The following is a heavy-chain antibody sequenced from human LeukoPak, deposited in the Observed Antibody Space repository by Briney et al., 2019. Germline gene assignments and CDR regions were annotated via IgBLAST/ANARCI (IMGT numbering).Heavy chain of an antibody. CDR1: GFTFSSYV. CDR2: ISGSGGST. CDR3: AKDRDYVWGSYRKPQVYFDY. D-gene: IGHD3-16*02. Sequence: GGSLRLSCAASGFTFSSYVMSWVRQAPGKGLECVSAISGSGGSTYYADSVKGRFTISRDNSKNTLYLQMNSLRAEDTAVYYCAKDRDYVWGSYRKPQVYFDYLRQGTLVTVSS. V-gene: IGHV3-23*01. J-gene: IGHJ4*02.